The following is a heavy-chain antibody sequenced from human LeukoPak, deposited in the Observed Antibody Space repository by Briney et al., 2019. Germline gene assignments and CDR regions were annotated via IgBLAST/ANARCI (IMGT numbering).Heavy chain of an antibody. CDR3: ARGPSGLRSPFNT. CDR2: IYYSGST. CDR1: GFTFSNYA. D-gene: IGHD5-12*01. Sequence: GSLRLSCAASGFTFSNYAMHWVRQAPGKGLEWIGYIYYSGSTNYNPSLKSRVTISVDTSRNQVSLKLTSVTAADTAVYYCARGPSGLRSPFNTWGQGTTVTVSS. J-gene: IGHJ3*02. V-gene: IGHV4-59*12.